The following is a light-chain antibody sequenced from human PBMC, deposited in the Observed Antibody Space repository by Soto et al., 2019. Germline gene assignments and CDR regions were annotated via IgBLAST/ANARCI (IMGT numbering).Light chain of an antibody. J-gene: IGKJ1*01. Sequence: DVQMTQSPSSLSASVGDRVTITCRASQSISSYLNWYQQKPGKAPKLLIYAASSLQSGVPLRFSGSESGTDFTLTISSLQPDDLATYYCQEYSSYSRTFGQRTKVDIK. CDR3: QEYSSYSRT. CDR2: AAS. CDR1: QSISSY. V-gene: IGKV1-39*01.